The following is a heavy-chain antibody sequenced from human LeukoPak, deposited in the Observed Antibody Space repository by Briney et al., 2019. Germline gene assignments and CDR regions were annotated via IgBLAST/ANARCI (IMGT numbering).Heavy chain of an antibody. CDR2: IYTSGST. D-gene: IGHD4-17*01. J-gene: IGHJ4*02. V-gene: IGHV4-61*02. CDR3: VRGEDYGDYFDS. CDR1: GGSISSGSYY. Sequence: TLSLTCTVSGGSISSGSYYWSWIRQPAGKGLEWIGRIYTSGSTNYNPSLKSRVTMSVDTSKNQFSLKLSPVTAADTAVYYCVRGEDYGDYFDSWGQGSLVTVSS.